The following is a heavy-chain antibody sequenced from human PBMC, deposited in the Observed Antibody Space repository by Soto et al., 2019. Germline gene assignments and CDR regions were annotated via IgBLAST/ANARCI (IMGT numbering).Heavy chain of an antibody. CDR1: GFTFSSYA. Sequence: PGGSLRLSCAASGFTFSSYAMHWVRQAPDKGLEWVAVISYDGSNKYYADSVKGRFTISRDNSKNTLYLQINSLRAEDSSVYYCARYKYGSPAGQFDYWGQGTLVTVSS. D-gene: IGHD6-25*01. V-gene: IGHV3-30-3*01. CDR2: ISYDGSNK. CDR3: ARYKYGSPAGQFDY. J-gene: IGHJ4*02.